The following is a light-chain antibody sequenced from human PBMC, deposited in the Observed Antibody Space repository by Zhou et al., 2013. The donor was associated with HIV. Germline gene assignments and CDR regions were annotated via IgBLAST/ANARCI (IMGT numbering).Light chain of an antibody. CDR2: GNS. J-gene: IGLJ2*01. Sequence: QSVLTQPPSVSGAPGQRVTISCTGSSSNIGAGYDIHWYQHFPGIAPKLLIYGNSNRPSGVPDRFSGSKSGTSASLAITGLQAEDEADYHCSSYTTSSTLVFGGGTKLTVL. CDR3: SSYTTSSTLV. V-gene: IGLV1-40*01. CDR1: SSNIGAGYD.